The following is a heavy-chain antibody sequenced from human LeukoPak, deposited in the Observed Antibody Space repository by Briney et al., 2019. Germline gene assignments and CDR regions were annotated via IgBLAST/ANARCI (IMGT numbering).Heavy chain of an antibody. V-gene: IGHV3-15*07. CDR1: GFTFSSAW. CDR2: IKSETDGGTT. CDR3: TRRSSAAGRQYFDY. D-gene: IGHD6-13*01. J-gene: IGHJ4*02. Sequence: AGGSLRLSCAASGFTFSSAWMNWVRQAPGKGLEWVGRIKSETDGGTTDYAAPVKGTFTISRDDSEHTLYLQMNSLKTEDTAVYYCTRRSSAAGRQYFDYWGQGTLVTVSS.